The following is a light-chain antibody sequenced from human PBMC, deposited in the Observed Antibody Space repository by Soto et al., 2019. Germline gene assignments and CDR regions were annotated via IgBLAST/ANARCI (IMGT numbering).Light chain of an antibody. Sequence: QSVLAQPASVSGSPGQSISISCTGATSDIGNYNYFSWYQQLPGKAPKLIIYQVNKRPSGVSYRFSGSKSGNSASLTISGLQADDEADYYCSTYTGSNTPDVFGTGTKATVL. CDR3: STYTGSNTPDV. J-gene: IGLJ1*01. V-gene: IGLV2-14*01. CDR1: TSDIGNYNY. CDR2: QVN.